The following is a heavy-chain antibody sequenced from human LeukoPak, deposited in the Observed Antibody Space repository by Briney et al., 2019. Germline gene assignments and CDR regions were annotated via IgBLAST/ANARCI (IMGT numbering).Heavy chain of an antibody. CDR3: GKEGGA. Sequence: GGSLRLSCAASGFTFSSFTMTWVRQAPGKGLEWVSAIGGRGGSTYYADFLEGRFTIARDNSKDMVYLQMDSLKVEDTAIYYCGKEGGAWGQGTKVTVSS. J-gene: IGHJ5*02. CDR2: IGGRGGST. CDR1: GFTFSSFT. D-gene: IGHD3-16*01. V-gene: IGHV3-23*01.